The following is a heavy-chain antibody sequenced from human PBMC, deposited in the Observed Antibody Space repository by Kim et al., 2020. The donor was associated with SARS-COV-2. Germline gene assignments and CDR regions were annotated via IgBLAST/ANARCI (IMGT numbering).Heavy chain of an antibody. CDR3: AKEESSFV. CDR2: GST. Sequence: GSTYYADSVKGRFTISRDNSKNTLYLQMNSLRAEDTAVYYCAKEESSFVWGQGTLVTVSS. J-gene: IGHJ4*02. D-gene: IGHD2-15*01. V-gene: IGHV3-23*01.